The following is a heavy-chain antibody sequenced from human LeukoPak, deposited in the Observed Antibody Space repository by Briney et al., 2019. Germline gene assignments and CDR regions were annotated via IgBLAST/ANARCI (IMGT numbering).Heavy chain of an antibody. CDR1: GGSISSGDYY. CDR2: IYYSGST. D-gene: IGHD3-16*02. CDR3: ARDRAGYYDYVWGSYPDY. Sequence: SQTLSLTCTVSGGSISSGDYYWSWIRQHPGKGLEWIGYIYYSGSTYYNPSLKSRVTISVDTSKNQFSLKLSSVTAADTAVYYCARDRAGYYDYVWGSYPDYWGQGTLVTVSS. J-gene: IGHJ4*02. V-gene: IGHV4-31*03.